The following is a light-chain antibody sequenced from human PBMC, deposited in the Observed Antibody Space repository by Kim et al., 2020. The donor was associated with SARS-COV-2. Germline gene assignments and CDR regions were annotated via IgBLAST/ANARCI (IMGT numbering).Light chain of an antibody. J-gene: IGLJ1*01. Sequence: QSVLTQPASVSGSPGQSITNSCTGTSSDVGGYNYVSWYQQHPGKAPKLMIYDVSKRPSGVSNRFSGSKSGNTASLTISGLQAEDEADYYCSSYTSSSTYVFGTGTKVTVL. V-gene: IGLV2-14*01. CDR1: SSDVGGYNY. CDR2: DVS. CDR3: SSYTSSSTYV.